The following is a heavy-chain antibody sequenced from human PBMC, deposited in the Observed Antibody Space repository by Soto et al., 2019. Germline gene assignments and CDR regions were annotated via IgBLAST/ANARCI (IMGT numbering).Heavy chain of an antibody. Sequence: GGSLRLSCAASGFTFSSYSMNWVRQAPGKGLEWVSSISSSSSYIYYADSVKGRFTISRDNAKNSLYLQMNSLRAEDTAVYYCARDRGITRAVAATRYYYGMDVWGQGTTVTVSS. D-gene: IGHD2-15*01. V-gene: IGHV3-21*01. CDR2: ISSSSSYI. CDR3: ARDRGITRAVAATRYYYGMDV. J-gene: IGHJ6*02. CDR1: GFTFSSYS.